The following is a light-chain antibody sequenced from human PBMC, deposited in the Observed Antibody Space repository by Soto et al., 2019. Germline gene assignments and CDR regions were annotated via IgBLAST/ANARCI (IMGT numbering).Light chain of an antibody. V-gene: IGKV2D-29*02. CDR3: MQSTQLPPT. CDR1: QSLLHITGETS. J-gene: IGKJ5*01. CDR2: QVS. Sequence: DFVMTQTPLSLSVAPGEPSSISCKSGQSLLHITGETSLFWYLQKPGQSPQLLIYQVSTRVSGVPERFSGSGSGTDFTLEISRVETDDVGIYYCMQSTQLPPTFGQGTRLEIK.